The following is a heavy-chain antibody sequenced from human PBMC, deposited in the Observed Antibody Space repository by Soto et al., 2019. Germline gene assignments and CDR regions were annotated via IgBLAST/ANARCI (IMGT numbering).Heavy chain of an antibody. Sequence: PSETLSLTCTVSGGSISTAYYYWNWIRQHPGKGLEWIGYIYYIGDTNYNPSLKSRVSMSVDTSKNQFSLRLNSVTAADTAVYYCAILTKNLDPWARETLVTVSS. CDR2: IYYIGDT. D-gene: IGHD3-9*01. J-gene: IGHJ5*02. V-gene: IGHV4-31*03. CDR3: AILTKNLDP. CDR1: GGSISTAYYY.